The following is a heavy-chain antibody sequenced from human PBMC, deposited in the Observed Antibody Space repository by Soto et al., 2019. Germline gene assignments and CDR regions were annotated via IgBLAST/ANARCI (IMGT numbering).Heavy chain of an antibody. Sequence: QVQLVQSGAEVKKPGASVKVSCKASGYTFTGYYMHWVRQAPGQGLEWMGWINPNSGGTNYAQKFQGRVTMTRDTAISTAYRELSRLRSDDPAVYYCARETPTYYYDSSGYYPWYYYYGMDVWGQGTTVTVSS. CDR2: INPNSGGT. V-gene: IGHV1-2*02. CDR3: ARETPTYYYDSSGYYPWYYYYGMDV. CDR1: GYTFTGYY. J-gene: IGHJ6*02. D-gene: IGHD3-22*01.